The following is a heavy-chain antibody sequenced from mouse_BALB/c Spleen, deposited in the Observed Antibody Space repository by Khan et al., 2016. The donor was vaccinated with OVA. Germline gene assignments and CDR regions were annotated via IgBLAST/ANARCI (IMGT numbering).Heavy chain of an antibody. CDR3: ARGTFDY. Sequence: VQLQQSGPELMKPGASVKISCKASGYSFTTYYRHWVKQSHGKSLEWIGYIDPFNGGNDYNQKFKGKATLTVDKSSSTAYMHLSSLTSEDSAVYYCARGTFDYWGQGTLVTVSA. V-gene: IGHV1-34*01. D-gene: IGHD3-3*01. CDR2: IDPFNGGN. J-gene: IGHJ3*01. CDR1: GYSFTTYY.